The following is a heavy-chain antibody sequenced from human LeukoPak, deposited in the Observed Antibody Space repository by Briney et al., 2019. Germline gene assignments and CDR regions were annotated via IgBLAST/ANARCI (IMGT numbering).Heavy chain of an antibody. CDR1: GFTFSSYS. CDR3: ARGTASGDV. Sequence: GGSLRLSCAASGFTFSSYSMNWVRQAPGKGLEWVSYISSSSSTIYYADSVKGRFTISRDNAKNSLYLQVNSLRAEDTAVYYCARGTASGDVWGKGTTVTVSS. D-gene: IGHD5-18*01. CDR2: ISSSSSTI. J-gene: IGHJ6*04. V-gene: IGHV3-48*01.